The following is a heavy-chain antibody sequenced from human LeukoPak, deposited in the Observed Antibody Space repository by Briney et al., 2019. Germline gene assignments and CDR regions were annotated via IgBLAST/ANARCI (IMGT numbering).Heavy chain of an antibody. J-gene: IGHJ4*02. Sequence: NPSETLSLTCTVSGGSISSSSYKWGWMRQPPGKGLEWIGSIYDSGSTYYNPSLKSRVTISVDTSKNQFSLRLSSVTAADTAVYYCARRNYDILTGYYFPDYWGQGTLVTVSS. V-gene: IGHV4-39*07. D-gene: IGHD3-9*01. CDR3: ARRNYDILTGYYFPDY. CDR2: IYDSGST. CDR1: GGSISSSSYK.